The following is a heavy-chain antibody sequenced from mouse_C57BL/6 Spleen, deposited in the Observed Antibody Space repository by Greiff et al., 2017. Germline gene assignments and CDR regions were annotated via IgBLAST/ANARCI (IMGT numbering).Heavy chain of an antibody. D-gene: IGHD1-1*01. Sequence: QVQLQQPGAELVRPGTSVKLSCKASGYTFTSYWMHWVKQRPGQGLAWIGAIDPSDSYPSYNQKFKGKATLPVDTCSSTAYMQLSRLTSEDSAVYYCAREVDYYSSSYYFDYWGQGTTLTVAS. CDR3: AREVDYYSSSYYFDY. CDR1: GYTFTSYW. J-gene: IGHJ2*01. CDR2: IDPSDSYP. V-gene: IGHV1-59*01.